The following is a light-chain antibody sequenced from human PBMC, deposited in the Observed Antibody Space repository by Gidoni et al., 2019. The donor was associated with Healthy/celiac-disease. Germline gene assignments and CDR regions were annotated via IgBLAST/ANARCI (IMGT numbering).Light chain of an antibody. V-gene: IGLV2-11*01. CDR2: DVT. Sequence: QSALTQPRSVSGSPGQSVTISCTGTSSDVGGYCYVSWYQQHPGKAPKLMIYDVTKRPSGVPDRFSGSKSGNTASLTISGLQAEDEADYYCCSYAGSYNVVFGGGTKLTVL. CDR3: CSYAGSYNVV. CDR1: SSDVGGYCY. J-gene: IGLJ2*01.